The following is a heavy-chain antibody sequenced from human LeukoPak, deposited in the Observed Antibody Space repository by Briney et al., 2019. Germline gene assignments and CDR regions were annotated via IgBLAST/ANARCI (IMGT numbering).Heavy chain of an antibody. CDR1: GFTFTSYG. CDR2: ISDDGKKK. CDR3: AKILRESMDWLDL. J-gene: IGHJ5*02. V-gene: IGHV3-30*18. Sequence: GGSLRLSCAASGFTFTSYGMHWGRQAPAKGLEWVALISDDGKKKVYADPVKGRFTISRDNSKKTLYLQMNTLRPEDTAVYYCAKILRESMDWLDLWGQGTRVTVSS. D-gene: IGHD6-6*01.